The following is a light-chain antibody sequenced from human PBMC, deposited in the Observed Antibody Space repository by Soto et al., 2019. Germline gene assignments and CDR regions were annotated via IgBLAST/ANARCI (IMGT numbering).Light chain of an antibody. V-gene: IGKV3-11*01. CDR2: DAS. Sequence: EIVLTQSPVTLSLSPGERATLSCRASQSVGSYLAWYQQKPGQPPRLLIYDASNRATGIPARFSGSGSGTDFTLTISRLEPDDFAIYYCQQRSGCPPGFTFGPGTRVDFK. CDR3: QQRSGCPPGFT. CDR1: QSVGSY. J-gene: IGKJ3*01.